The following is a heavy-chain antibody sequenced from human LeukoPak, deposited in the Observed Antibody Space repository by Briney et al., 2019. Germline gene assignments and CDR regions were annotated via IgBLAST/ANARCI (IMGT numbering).Heavy chain of an antibody. Sequence: ASVKVSCKASGYTFSGYYMHWVRLAPVLGLEWMGWLNANSGDTKCAQKFQGRVTMTRDTSISTAYMELSRLSSDDTAVYYWARLKPPDDDWGQGNLVTVSS. CDR1: GYTFSGYY. CDR3: ARLKPPDDD. V-gene: IGHV1-2*02. J-gene: IGHJ4*02. CDR2: LNANSGDT.